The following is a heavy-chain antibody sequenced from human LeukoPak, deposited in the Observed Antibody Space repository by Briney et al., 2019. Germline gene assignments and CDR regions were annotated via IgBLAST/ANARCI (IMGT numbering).Heavy chain of an antibody. D-gene: IGHD3-16*01. CDR3: AKGRTSEGSRHDY. CDR2: ISGSGGST. V-gene: IGHV3-23*01. Sequence: GGSLRLSCAASGFTFSSYGMSWVRQAPGKGLEWVSVISGSGGSTYYADSVKGRFTISRDNSKNTLYLQMNSLRAEDTAVYYCAKGRTSEGSRHDYRGQGTLGTVSS. J-gene: IGHJ4*02. CDR1: GFTFSSYG.